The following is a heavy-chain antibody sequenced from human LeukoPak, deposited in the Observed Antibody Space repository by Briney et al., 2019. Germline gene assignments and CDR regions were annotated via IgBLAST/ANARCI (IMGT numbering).Heavy chain of an antibody. CDR3: ARGHSDFPVNYYFDL. CDR1: GFTFSTYW. CDR2: IKSDGSST. J-gene: IGHJ2*01. Sequence: PGGSLRLSCAASGFTFSTYWMHWVRQAPGKGLVWVSRIKSDGSSTNYADSVKGRFTISRDSAKNTLYLQMNSLRVEDTAGYYCARGHSDFPVNYYFDLWGRGTLLTVSS. V-gene: IGHV3-74*01. D-gene: IGHD4-11*01.